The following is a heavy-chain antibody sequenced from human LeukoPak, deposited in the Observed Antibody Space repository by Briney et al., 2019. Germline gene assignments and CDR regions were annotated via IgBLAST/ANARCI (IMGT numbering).Heavy chain of an antibody. J-gene: IGHJ3*02. CDR1: GYTFTSYY. Sequence: ASVKVSCKASGYTFTSYYMHWVRQAPGQGLEWMGIINASGGSTSYAQKFQGRVTMTRDTSISTAYMELSRLRSDDTAVYYCARDRRVTIFGVPAPGAFDIWGQGTMVTVSS. CDR3: ARDRRVTIFGVPAPGAFDI. CDR2: INASGGST. D-gene: IGHD3-3*01. V-gene: IGHV1-46*01.